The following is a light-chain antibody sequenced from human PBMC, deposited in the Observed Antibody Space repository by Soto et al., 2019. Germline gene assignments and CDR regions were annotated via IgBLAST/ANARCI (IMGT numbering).Light chain of an antibody. V-gene: IGLV2-14*02. CDR2: DVS. CDR1: SSDVGSYNL. J-gene: IGLJ1*01. CDR3: SSYTSSSTYYV. Sequence: QSVLTQPASVSGSPGQSITISCTGTSSDVGSYNLVSWYQQHPGKAPKVMIYDVSNRPSGVSNRFSGSKSGNTASLTISGLQAEDEADYYCSSYTSSSTYYVFGTGTKVTVL.